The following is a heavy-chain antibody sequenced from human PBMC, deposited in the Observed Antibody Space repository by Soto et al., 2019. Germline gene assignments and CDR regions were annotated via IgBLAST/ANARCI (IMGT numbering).Heavy chain of an antibody. CDR2: IWYDGSNT. J-gene: IGHJ4*02. Sequence: PGGSMRLSCAASGFTFSNYGMHWVRQAPGKGLEWVAVIWYDGSNTYYAVSLKGRLTISRDNSKNTVYLQMNSLRDEDTAVYYCARGFGSYGYSGINYWGPGTLVTVSS. D-gene: IGHD5-18*01. CDR1: GFTFSNYG. V-gene: IGHV3-33*01. CDR3: ARGFGSYGYSGINY.